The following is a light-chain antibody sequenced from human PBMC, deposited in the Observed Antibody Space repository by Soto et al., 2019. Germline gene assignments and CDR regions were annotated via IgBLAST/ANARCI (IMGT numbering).Light chain of an antibody. V-gene: IGKV3D-20*02. CDR1: QSITGNY. CDR2: GAS. J-gene: IGKJ4*01. Sequence: DIVLTQSPGTLSLSPGDRATLSCRASQSITGNYLAWHQQKPGQAPKLLIYGASTRAPGIPDRFNGSGSGTDFTLTISRLEAEDFAVYYCQQRSNWLSFGGGTKVEIK. CDR3: QQRSNWLS.